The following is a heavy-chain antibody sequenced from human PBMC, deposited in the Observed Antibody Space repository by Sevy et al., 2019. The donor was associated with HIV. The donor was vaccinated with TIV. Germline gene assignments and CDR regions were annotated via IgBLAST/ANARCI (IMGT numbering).Heavy chain of an antibody. CDR1: GFTFSSYA. D-gene: IGHD3-3*01. J-gene: IGHJ4*02. V-gene: IGHV3-30-3*01. CDR2: ISYDGSNK. Sequence: GGSLRLSCAASGFTFSSYAMHWVRQAPGKGLEWVAVISYDGSNKYYADSVKGRFTISRDNSKNRLYLQMNSLRAEDTAGYYCARDRDYDFWSGYSTHFDYWGQGTLVTVSS. CDR3: ARDRDYDFWSGYSTHFDY.